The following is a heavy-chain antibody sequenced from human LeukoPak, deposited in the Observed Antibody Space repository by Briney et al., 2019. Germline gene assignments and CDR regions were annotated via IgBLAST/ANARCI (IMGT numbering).Heavy chain of an antibody. CDR2: IRKDGNEK. CDR1: GFTFSDYW. CDR3: ARYCGGDCYSPHDAFDI. D-gene: IGHD2-21*02. J-gene: IGHJ3*02. Sequence: PGGSLRLSCAASGFTFSDYWMSWVRQAPGKGLEWVANIRKDGNEKYYVDSVKGRFTISRENAKNSLYQQMNSLRGEDTAVYYCARYCGGDCYSPHDAFDIWGQGTMVTVSS. V-gene: IGHV3-7*04.